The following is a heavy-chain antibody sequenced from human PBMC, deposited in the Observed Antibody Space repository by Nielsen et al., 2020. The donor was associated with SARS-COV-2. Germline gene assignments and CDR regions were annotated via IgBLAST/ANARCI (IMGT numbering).Heavy chain of an antibody. V-gene: IGHV1-18*01. CDR3: ARSSIAILRYGMDV. J-gene: IGHJ6*02. Sequence: ASVKVSCKASGYTFTSYGISWVRQAPGQGLEWMGWISAYNGNTNYAQKLQGRVTMTTDTSTSTAYMELRSLRSEDTAVYYCARSSIAILRYGMDVWGQGTTVTVSS. CDR1: GYTFTSYG. D-gene: IGHD6-6*01. CDR2: ISAYNGNT.